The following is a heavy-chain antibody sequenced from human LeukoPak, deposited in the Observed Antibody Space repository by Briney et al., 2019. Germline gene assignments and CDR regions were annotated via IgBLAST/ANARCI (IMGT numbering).Heavy chain of an antibody. V-gene: IGHV3-53*01. CDR2: IYSGGST. CDR3: ARDYYDSSGYCLFDY. D-gene: IGHD3-22*01. CDR1: GFTVSSNY. J-gene: IGHJ4*02. Sequence: GGSLRLSCAASGFTVSSNYMSWVRQAPGKGLEWVSVIYSGGSTYYADSVKGRFTISRDNAKNSLYLQMNSLRAEDTAVYYCARDYYDSSGYCLFDYWGQGTLVTVSS.